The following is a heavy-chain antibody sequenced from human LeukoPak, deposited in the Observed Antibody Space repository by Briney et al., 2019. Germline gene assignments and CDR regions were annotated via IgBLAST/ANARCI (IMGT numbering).Heavy chain of an antibody. Sequence: GGSLRLSCAASGFTFDDYAMHWVRQAPGKGLEWVSLISWDGGSTYYADSVKGRFTISRDNSKNSLYLQMNSLRAEDTALYYCAKDNTMVRGVIDEYYYYYYGMDVWGQGTTVTVSS. CDR2: ISWDGGST. CDR1: GFTFDDYA. J-gene: IGHJ6*02. V-gene: IGHV3-43D*03. CDR3: AKDNTMVRGVIDEYYYYYYGMDV. D-gene: IGHD3-10*01.